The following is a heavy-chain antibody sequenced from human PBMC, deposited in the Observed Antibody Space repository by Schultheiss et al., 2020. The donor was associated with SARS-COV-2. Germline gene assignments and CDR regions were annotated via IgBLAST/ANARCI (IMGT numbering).Heavy chain of an antibody. CDR1: GYTFTSYG. CDR3: ARVVPRGQYYYYGMDV. CDR2: ISAYNGNT. Sequence: ASVKVSCKASGYTFTSYGISWVRQAPGQGLEWMGWISAYNGNTNYAQKLQGRVTMTTDTSTSTAYMELRSLRSDDTAVYYCARVVPRGQYYYYGMDVWGQGTTVTVSS. D-gene: IGHD6-6*01. V-gene: IGHV1-18*01. J-gene: IGHJ6*02.